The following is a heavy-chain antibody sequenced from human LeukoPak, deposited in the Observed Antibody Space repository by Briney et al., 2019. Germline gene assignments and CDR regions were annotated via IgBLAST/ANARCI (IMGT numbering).Heavy chain of an antibody. CDR3: ARQTGYCSGGSCSSPPYFDY. J-gene: IGHJ4*02. CDR2: IYYSGST. CDR1: GGSISSYY. Sequence: SETLSLTCTVSGGSISSYYWSWIRQPPGKGLEWIGYIYYSGSTNYNPSLKSRVTISVETSKHQFSLKLSSVPDADTAVYYCARQTGYCSGGSCSSPPYFDYWGQGTLVSVS. V-gene: IGHV4-59*08. D-gene: IGHD2-15*01.